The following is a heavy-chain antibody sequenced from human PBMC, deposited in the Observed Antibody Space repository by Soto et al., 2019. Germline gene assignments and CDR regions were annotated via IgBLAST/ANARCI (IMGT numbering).Heavy chain of an antibody. CDR3: AKVYSDFWTGYPYYFDY. Sequence: GGSLRLSCAVSGFTFDDNAMHWVRQAPEKGLEWVSGIRGSGGSTYYAAAVKGRFTISRDNSKNTLFLQMNSLRADDTAVYYCAKVYSDFWTGYPYYFDYWGQGSLVTVSS. CDR2: IRGSGGST. CDR1: GFTFDDNA. V-gene: IGHV3-23*01. J-gene: IGHJ4*02. D-gene: IGHD3-3*01.